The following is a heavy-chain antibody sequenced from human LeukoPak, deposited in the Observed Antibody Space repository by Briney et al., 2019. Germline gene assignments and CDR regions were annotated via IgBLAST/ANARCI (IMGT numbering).Heavy chain of an antibody. CDR2: IFPSGGEI. D-gene: IGHD2-8*02. Sequence: PGGSLRLSCAASGITFSGSGMSWVRQAAGKGLEWVSSIFPSGGEIHYADSVRGRFTISRDNSKSTLSLQMNSLRAEDTAIYYCATYRQVLLPFESWGQGTLVTVSS. J-gene: IGHJ4*02. CDR3: ATYRQVLLPFES. V-gene: IGHV3-23*01. CDR1: GITFSGSG.